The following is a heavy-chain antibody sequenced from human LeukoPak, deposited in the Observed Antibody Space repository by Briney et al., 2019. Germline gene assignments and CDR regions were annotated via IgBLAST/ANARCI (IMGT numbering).Heavy chain of an antibody. J-gene: IGHJ4*02. CDR3: AREAYYYDSSGYPHPLDY. CDR2: INSDGSST. Sequence: GGSLRLSCAASGFTFSSYWMHWVRQAPGKGLVWVSRINSDGSSTSYADSVKGRFTISRDNAKNTLYLQMNSLRAEDTAVYYCAREAYYYDSSGYPHPLDYWGQGTLVTVSS. D-gene: IGHD3-22*01. V-gene: IGHV3-74*01. CDR1: GFTFSSYW.